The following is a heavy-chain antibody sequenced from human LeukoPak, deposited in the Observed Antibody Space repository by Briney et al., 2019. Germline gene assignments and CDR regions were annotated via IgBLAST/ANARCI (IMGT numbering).Heavy chain of an antibody. CDR2: ISSSSSTI. CDR1: GFTFSSYS. D-gene: IGHD3-3*01. CDR3: ARGAPYYDFWSGYLKY. V-gene: IGHV3-48*04. Sequence: GRSLRLSCAASGFTFSSYSMNWVRQAPGKGLEWVSYISSSSSTIYYADSVKGRFTISRDNAKNSLYLQMNSLRAEDTAVYYCARGAPYYDFWSGYLKYWGQGTLVTVSS. J-gene: IGHJ4*02.